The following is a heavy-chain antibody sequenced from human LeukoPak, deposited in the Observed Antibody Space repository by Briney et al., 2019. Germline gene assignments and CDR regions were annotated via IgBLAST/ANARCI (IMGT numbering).Heavy chain of an antibody. CDR3: ARGRIAVAGTKNYFDY. CDR1: GGSISSYY. Sequence: PSETQSLTCTVSGGSISSYYWSWIRQPPGKGLEWIGDIYYSGSTNYNPSLKSRVTISVDTSKNQFSLKLSSVTAADTAVYYCARGRIAVAGTKNYFDYWGQGTLVTVSS. J-gene: IGHJ4*02. CDR2: IYYSGST. V-gene: IGHV4-59*01. D-gene: IGHD6-19*01.